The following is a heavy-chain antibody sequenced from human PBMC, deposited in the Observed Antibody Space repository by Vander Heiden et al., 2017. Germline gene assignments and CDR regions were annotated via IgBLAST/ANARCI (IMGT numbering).Heavy chain of an antibody. CDR2: VSKDGGST. Sequence: EGQLLESGGGLEQPGGSLRLSCTASGFTFSSHAMSWVRQAPGKGLEWISTVSKDGGSTYYVGSVQGPFTISRDNSKNTQYLQMNSLRVEDTAIYYCACSGGGTIDYWGQGTLVSVSS. J-gene: IGHJ4*02. CDR1: GFTFSSHA. V-gene: IGHV3-23*01. D-gene: IGHD6-19*01. CDR3: ACSGGGTIDY.